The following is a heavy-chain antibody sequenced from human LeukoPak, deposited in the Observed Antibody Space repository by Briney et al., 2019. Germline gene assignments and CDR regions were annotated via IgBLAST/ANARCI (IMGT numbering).Heavy chain of an antibody. V-gene: IGHV3-30*02. Sequence: GGSLRLSCAASGFIFSSYGMHWVRQAPGKGLEWVAFIRYDGSDKFYADSVRGRFTISRDNSKNTLYLQMSSLRADDTAVYYCAARPYCTTATCPKTNWFDPWGQGTLVTVSS. CDR1: GFIFSSYG. D-gene: IGHD2-8*01. J-gene: IGHJ5*02. CDR2: IRYDGSDK. CDR3: AARPYCTTATCPKTNWFDP.